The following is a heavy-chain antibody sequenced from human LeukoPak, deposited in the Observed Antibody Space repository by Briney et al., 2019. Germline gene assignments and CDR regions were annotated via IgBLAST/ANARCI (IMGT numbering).Heavy chain of an antibody. CDR3: ARAGRYCSSTGCYSLDVY. J-gene: IGHJ4*02. D-gene: IGHD2-2*02. CDR2: ISAYNGNT. V-gene: IGHV1-18*01. Sequence: ASVKVSCKASGYTFTSYGISWVRQAPGQGLEWMGWISAYNGNTNYAQKLQGRVTMTTDTSTSTAYMELRSLRSDDTAVYYCARAGRYCSSTGCYSLDVYWGQGTLVTVSS. CDR1: GYTFTSYG.